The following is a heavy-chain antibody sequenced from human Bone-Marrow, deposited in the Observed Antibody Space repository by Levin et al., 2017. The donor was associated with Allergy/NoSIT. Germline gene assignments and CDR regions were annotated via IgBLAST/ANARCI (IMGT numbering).Heavy chain of an antibody. D-gene: IGHD1-26*01. Sequence: PGGSLRLSCAASGFTFSSYAMHWVRQAPGKGLEWVAVISYDGSNKYYADSVKGRFTISRDNSKNTLYLQMNSLRAEDTAVYYCARGWELGTTYWGQGTLVTVSS. J-gene: IGHJ4*02. CDR2: ISYDGSNK. V-gene: IGHV3-30*04. CDR3: ARGWELGTTY. CDR1: GFTFSSYA.